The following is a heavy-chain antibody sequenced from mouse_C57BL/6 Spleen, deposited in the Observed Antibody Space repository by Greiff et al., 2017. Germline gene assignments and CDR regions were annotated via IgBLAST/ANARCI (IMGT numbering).Heavy chain of an antibody. D-gene: IGHD1-1*01. Sequence: QVQLKQPGAELVRPGSSVKLSCKASGYTFTSYWMHWVKQRPIQGLEWIGNIDPSDSETHYNQKFKDKATLTVDKSSSTAYMQLGSLTSEDSAVYYCARSGYYGSSPDYWGQGTTLTVSS. V-gene: IGHV1-52*01. J-gene: IGHJ2*01. CDR3: ARSGYYGSSPDY. CDR1: GYTFTSYW. CDR2: IDPSDSET.